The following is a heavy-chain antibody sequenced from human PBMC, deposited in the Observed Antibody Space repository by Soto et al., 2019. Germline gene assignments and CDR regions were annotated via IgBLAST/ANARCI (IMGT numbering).Heavy chain of an antibody. CDR2: ISAYNGNT. CDR3: ARSGIVVVVAATSADYRYGMDV. V-gene: IGHV1-18*04. D-gene: IGHD2-15*01. J-gene: IGHJ6*02. Sequence: QVQLVQSGAEVKKPGASVKVSCKASGYTFTSYGISWVRQAPGQGLEWMGWISAYNGNTNYAQKLQGRVTMTTDTSTSTAYMELRSLRSDDTAVYYCARSGIVVVVAATSADYRYGMDVWGQGTTVTVSS. CDR1: GYTFTSYG.